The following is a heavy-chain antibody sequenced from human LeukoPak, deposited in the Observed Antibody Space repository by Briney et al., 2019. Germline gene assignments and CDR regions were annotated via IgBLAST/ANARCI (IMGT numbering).Heavy chain of an antibody. V-gene: IGHV4-59*01. Sequence: SETLSLTCTVSGVSISNYYWSWIRQPPGKGLEWIGYIYYSGSTNYNPSLKSRVTISVDRTKNHFSLKLSSVTAADTAVYYCARGSPKHDSWGQGTLVTVSS. CDR2: IYYSGST. CDR1: GVSISNYY. J-gene: IGHJ5*01. CDR3: ARGSPKHDS.